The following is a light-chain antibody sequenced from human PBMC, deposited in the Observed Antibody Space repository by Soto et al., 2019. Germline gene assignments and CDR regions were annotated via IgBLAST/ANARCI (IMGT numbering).Light chain of an antibody. J-gene: IGLJ3*02. V-gene: IGLV2-23*01. CDR2: EGT. CDR3: CSYAGFSTLV. CDR1: SSDVGTYDL. Sequence: QSALTQPASVSGSPGQSVTISCTGSSSDVGTYDLVSWYQQHPGKALKILIYEGTKRPSGVSNRLSGSKSGNTASLTISGLQAEDEADYFCCSYAGFSTLVFGGGTKVTVL.